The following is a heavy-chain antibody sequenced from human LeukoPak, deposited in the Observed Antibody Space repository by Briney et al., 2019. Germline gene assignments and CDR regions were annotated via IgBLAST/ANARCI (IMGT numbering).Heavy chain of an antibody. V-gene: IGHV3-23*01. J-gene: IGHJ4*02. D-gene: IGHD1-26*01. CDR3: ATDPDHIVGATTADY. CDR2: IGGRRSYT. CDR1: GFTFSSYA. Sequence: PGGSLRLSCAASGFTFSSYAMSWVRQAPGKGLEWVSVIGGRRSYTHYADSVKGRCTISRDNSKNTLYLQMNSLRAEDTAVYYCATDPDHIVGATTADYWGQGTLVTVSS.